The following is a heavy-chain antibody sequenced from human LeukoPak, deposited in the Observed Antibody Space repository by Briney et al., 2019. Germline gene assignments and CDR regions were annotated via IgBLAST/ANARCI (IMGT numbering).Heavy chain of an antibody. CDR1: GGSISSSSYY. CDR3: ARLGSGGSCYSGFGCDYYYMDV. V-gene: IGHV4-39*01. CDR2: IYYSGST. Sequence: SETLSLTCTVSGGSISSSSYYWGWIRQPPGKGLEWIGSIYYSGSTYYNPSLKSRVTISVDTSKNQFSLKLSSVTAADTAVYYCARLGSGGSCYSGFGCDYYYMDVWGKGTTVTISS. J-gene: IGHJ6*03. D-gene: IGHD2-15*01.